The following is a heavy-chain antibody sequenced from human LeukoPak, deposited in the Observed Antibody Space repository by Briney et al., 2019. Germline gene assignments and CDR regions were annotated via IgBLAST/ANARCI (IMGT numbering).Heavy chain of an antibody. D-gene: IGHD6-13*01. CDR1: GYTFTSYG. V-gene: IGHV1-18*01. Sequence: GASVKVSCKASGYTFTSYGISWVRQAPGQGLEWMGWISAYNGNTNYAQKLQGRVTMTTDTSTSTAYMELRSLRSDDTAVYYCALTTTLYSSSWGEFDYWGQGTLVTVSS. CDR2: ISAYNGNT. CDR3: ALTTTLYSSSWGEFDY. J-gene: IGHJ4*02.